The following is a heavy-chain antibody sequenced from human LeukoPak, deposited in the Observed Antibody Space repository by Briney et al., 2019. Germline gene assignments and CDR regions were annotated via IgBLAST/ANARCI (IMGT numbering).Heavy chain of an antibody. J-gene: IGHJ4*02. D-gene: IGHD5-18*01. CDR1: GGSISRGGFY. V-gene: IGHV4-31*03. CDR3: ARGTTDGYSYGRFDY. CDR2: IYYSGTV. Sequence: TLSLTCTVSGGSISRGGFYWSWIRQHPGKGLEWLGYIYYSGTVYYHPSLKSRVTFSVDTSNNQFSLKLNPVTAADTALYYCARGTTDGYSYGRFDYWGQGTLVTVSS.